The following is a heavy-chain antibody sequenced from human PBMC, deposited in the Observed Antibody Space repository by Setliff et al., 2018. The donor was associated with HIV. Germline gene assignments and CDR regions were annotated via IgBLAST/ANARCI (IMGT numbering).Heavy chain of an antibody. CDR1: GFAFGDFP. J-gene: IGHJ4*02. Sequence: AGGSLRLSCTASGFAFGDFPMSWVRQAPGKGLEWVGFIRSQDYGGSTEYAASVKGRFAISRDDSKSIAYLQMNSLKTEDTGVYYCTRVSAYAYCDYWGQGTLVTVSS. CDR2: IRSQDYGGST. V-gene: IGHV3-49*04. D-gene: IGHD5-12*01. CDR3: TRVSAYAYCDY.